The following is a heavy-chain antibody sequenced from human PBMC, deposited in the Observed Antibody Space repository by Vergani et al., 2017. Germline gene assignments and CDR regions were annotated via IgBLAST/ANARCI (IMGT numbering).Heavy chain of an antibody. CDR2: ISGFSGDT. J-gene: IGHJ6*02. D-gene: IGHD3-9*01. V-gene: IGHV1-18*01. CDR1: NHTFRSFG. Sequence: QSQLVQSGAEVRTPGASLKVSCKSFNHTFRSFGITWVRQAPGQGLECMGWISGFSGDTNYAQKFQDRVTMTTDTSTATAYMELRNLRSDDTAVYYCARDFPWDYDSMTGPLGYFYAMDVWGQGTAVTVS. CDR3: ARDFPWDYDSMTGPLGYFYAMDV.